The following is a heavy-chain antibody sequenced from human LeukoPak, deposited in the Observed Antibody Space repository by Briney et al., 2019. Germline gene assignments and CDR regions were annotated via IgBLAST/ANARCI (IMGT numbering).Heavy chain of an antibody. CDR1: GGTFSSYA. J-gene: IGHJ3*02. D-gene: IGHD3-22*01. V-gene: IGHV1-69*05. CDR3: ARATYYYDSTHPNDAFDI. CDR2: IIPIFGTA. Sequence: SVKVCCKASGGTFSSYAISWVRQAPGQGLEWMGRIIPIFGTANYAQKFQGRVTITTDESTSTAYMELSSLRSEDTAVYYCARATYYYDSTHPNDAFDIWGQGTMVTVSS.